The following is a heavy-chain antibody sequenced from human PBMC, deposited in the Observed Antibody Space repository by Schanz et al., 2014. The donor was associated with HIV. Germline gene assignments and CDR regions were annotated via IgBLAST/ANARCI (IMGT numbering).Heavy chain of an antibody. CDR2: IKPNSGDT. CDR3: TINQYQLLPFDY. J-gene: IGHJ4*02. Sequence: QVQLVQSGTEVKKPGASVTVSCKASGYIFIDYYIHWVRQAPGQGPEWMGYIKPNSGDTFYAQKFRGRVTMTRDTSMSTASVELTRLRSDDTAVYFCTINQYQLLPFDYWGQGTLVSVSS. V-gene: IGHV1-2*02. CDR1: GYIFIDYY. D-gene: IGHD1-1*01.